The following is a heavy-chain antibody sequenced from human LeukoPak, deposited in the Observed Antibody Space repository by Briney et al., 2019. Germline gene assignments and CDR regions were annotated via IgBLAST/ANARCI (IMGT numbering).Heavy chain of an antibody. V-gene: IGHV3-23*01. CDR1: GFTFNSYA. J-gene: IGHJ4*02. CDR3: AKAMSTVMGGTDY. D-gene: IGHD4-17*01. Sequence: GGSLRLSCAASGFTFNSYAMSWVRQASGKGLEWVSTVTGSGSATYYADSVKGRFIISRDNSKNTLYLQMNSLRADDTALYYCAKAMSTVMGGTDYWGQGTLVTVSS. CDR2: VTGSGSAT.